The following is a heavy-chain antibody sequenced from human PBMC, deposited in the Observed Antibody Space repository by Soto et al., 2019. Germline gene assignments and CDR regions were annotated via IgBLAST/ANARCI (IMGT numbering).Heavy chain of an antibody. V-gene: IGHV4-59*01. CDR3: ARGPGVEGLDY. CDR2: IYYTEST. Sequence: SETLSLTCTVSGGSISSYYWSWIRQPPGKGLEWIGYIYYTESTNYNPSLKSRVTISVDTSKNQFPLKLSSVTAADTAVYYCARGPGVEGLDYWGQGTLVTVSS. D-gene: IGHD7-27*01. J-gene: IGHJ4*02. CDR1: GGSISSYY.